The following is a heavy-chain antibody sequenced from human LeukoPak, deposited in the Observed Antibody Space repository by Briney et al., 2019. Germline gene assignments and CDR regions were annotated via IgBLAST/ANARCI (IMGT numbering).Heavy chain of an antibody. V-gene: IGHV4-34*01. J-gene: IGHJ4*02. CDR1: GGSFSGYY. D-gene: IGHD3-10*01. Sequence: SETLSLTCAVYGGSFSGYYWSWIRQPPGKGLEWIGEINHSGSTNYNPSLKSRVTISVDTSKNQFSLKLNSVTAADTAVYYCARGSRAVRGVIIDWGQGTLVTVSS. CDR3: ARGSRAVRGVIID. CDR2: INHSGST.